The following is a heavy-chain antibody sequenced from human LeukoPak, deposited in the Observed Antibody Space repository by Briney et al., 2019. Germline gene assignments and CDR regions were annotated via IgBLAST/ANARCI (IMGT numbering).Heavy chain of an antibody. Sequence: GGSLRLSCAASGFAFSSYNMKWVRQAPGKGLEWVSFISTTSTYIYYADSVKGRFTVSRDNSKNLLYLQMDSLRVEDTAVYYCARGGTCSSTSCYGGIEYWGQGTLVTVSS. V-gene: IGHV3-21*06. J-gene: IGHJ4*02. CDR2: ISTTSTYI. CDR3: ARGGTCSSTSCYGGIEY. D-gene: IGHD2-2*01. CDR1: GFAFSSYN.